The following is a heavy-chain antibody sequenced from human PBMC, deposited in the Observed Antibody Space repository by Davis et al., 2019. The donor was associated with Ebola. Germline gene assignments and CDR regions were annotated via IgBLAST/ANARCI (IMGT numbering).Heavy chain of an antibody. Sequence: GESLKISCAASGFFFSTYSMNWVRQAPGKGLEWVSFIGSGSVTIYYADSVKGRFTISRDNAKNSLYLQMYSLRDEDTAVYYCASRPRGYSYGIDYWGQGTLVTVSS. V-gene: IGHV3-48*02. CDR3: ASRPRGYSYGIDY. J-gene: IGHJ4*02. CDR1: GFFFSTYS. D-gene: IGHD5-18*01. CDR2: IGSGSVTI.